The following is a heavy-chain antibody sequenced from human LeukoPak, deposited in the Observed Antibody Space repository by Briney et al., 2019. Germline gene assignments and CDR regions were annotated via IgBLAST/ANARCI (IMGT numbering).Heavy chain of an antibody. CDR2: INSDASST. CDR3: ARDAAGWSRDY. V-gene: IGHV3-74*03. Sequence: GGSLRLSCAASGFTFNSNWMHWVRQAPGKGLVWVSRINSDASSTTYADSVKGRFTISRDNAKNTLYLQMNSLRAEDTAVYYCARDAAGWSRDYWGQGTLVTVSS. CDR1: GFTFNSNW. J-gene: IGHJ4*02. D-gene: IGHD6-19*01.